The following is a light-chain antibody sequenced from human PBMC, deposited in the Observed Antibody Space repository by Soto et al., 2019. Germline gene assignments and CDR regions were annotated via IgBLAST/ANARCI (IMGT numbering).Light chain of an antibody. CDR1: QSMSSW. Sequence: DIQMTQSPSTLSASVGDRVTITCRASQSMSSWLAWYQQKPGKAPNLLIYDASSLESGVPSRFSGSGSGTEFTLTISSLQPDDFATYYCQQYNSYSQTFGQGTKLEIK. V-gene: IGKV1-5*01. CDR3: QQYNSYSQT. J-gene: IGKJ1*01. CDR2: DAS.